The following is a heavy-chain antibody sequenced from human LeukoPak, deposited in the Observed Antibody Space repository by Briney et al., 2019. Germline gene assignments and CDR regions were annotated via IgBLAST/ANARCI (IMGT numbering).Heavy chain of an antibody. CDR2: ISAYNGNT. D-gene: IGHD5-12*01. Sequence: ASVKVSCKASGYTITSYDISWVRQAPGQGLEWMGWISAYNGNTNYAQKLQGRVTMTTDTSTRTVYMELRSLRSDDTAVYYCARDGYSGYDWVYWGQGTLVTVSS. CDR1: GYTITSYD. CDR3: ARDGYSGYDWVY. V-gene: IGHV1-18*04. J-gene: IGHJ4*02.